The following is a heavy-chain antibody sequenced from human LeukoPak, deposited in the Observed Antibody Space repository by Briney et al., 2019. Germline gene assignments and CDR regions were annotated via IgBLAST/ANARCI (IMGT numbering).Heavy chain of an antibody. Sequence: GESLKISCKGSGYSFTSYWIGWVRQMPGKGLEWMGIIYPGDSDTRYSPSFQGQVTISADKSISTAYLQWSSLKASDTAMYYCARGSRITIFGVVIGWFDPWGQGTLVTVSS. D-gene: IGHD3-3*01. CDR1: GYSFTSYW. CDR3: ARGSRITIFGVVIGWFDP. V-gene: IGHV5-51*01. J-gene: IGHJ5*02. CDR2: IYPGDSDT.